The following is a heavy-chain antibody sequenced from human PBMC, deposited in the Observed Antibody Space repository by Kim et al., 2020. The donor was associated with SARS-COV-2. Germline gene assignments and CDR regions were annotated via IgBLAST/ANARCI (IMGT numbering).Heavy chain of an antibody. CDR2: ISSSSSYI. V-gene: IGHV3-21*01. CDR3: ARRIVATIALYYYYGMDV. Sequence: GGSLRLSCAASGFTFSSYSMNWVRQAPGKGLEWVSSISSSSSYIYYADSVKGRFTISRDNAKNSLYLQMNSLRAEDTAVYYCARRIVATIALYYYYGMDVWGQGTTVTVSS. D-gene: IGHD5-12*01. J-gene: IGHJ6*02. CDR1: GFTFSSYS.